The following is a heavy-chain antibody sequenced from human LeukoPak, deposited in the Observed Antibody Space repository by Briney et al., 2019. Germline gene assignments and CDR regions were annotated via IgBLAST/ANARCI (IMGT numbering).Heavy chain of an antibody. Sequence: QPGGSLRLSCAASGFTFSSHGMSWVRQAPGKGLEWVSAISGSGGSTYYADSVKGRFTISRDNSKNTLYLQMNSLRAEDTAVYYCAKDQEWLVRDLDYWGQGTLVTVSS. V-gene: IGHV3-23*01. D-gene: IGHD6-19*01. CDR3: AKDQEWLVRDLDY. J-gene: IGHJ4*02. CDR1: GFTFSSHG. CDR2: ISGSGGST.